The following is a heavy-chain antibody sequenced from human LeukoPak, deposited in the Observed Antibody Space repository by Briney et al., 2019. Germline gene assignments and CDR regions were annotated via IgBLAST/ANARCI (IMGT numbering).Heavy chain of an antibody. J-gene: IGHJ4*02. CDR1: GFTFSSYS. CDR2: ISSSSSYI. V-gene: IGHV3-21*01. Sequence: GGSLRLSCAASGFTFSSYSMNWVRQAPGEGLEWVSSISSSSSYIYYADSVKGRFTISRDNAKNSLYLQMNSLRAEDTARYYCASTLKRDYWGQGTLVTVSS. CDR3: ASTLKRDY. D-gene: IGHD4/OR15-4a*01.